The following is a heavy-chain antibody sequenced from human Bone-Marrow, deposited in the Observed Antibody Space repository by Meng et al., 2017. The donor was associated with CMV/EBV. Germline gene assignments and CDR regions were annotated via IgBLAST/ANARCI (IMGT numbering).Heavy chain of an antibody. V-gene: IGHV1-2*02. CDR2: INPNTGVT. D-gene: IGHD3-3*01. Sequence: ASVKVSCKASGYPFTGYYMHWVRQAPGQGLEWMGWINPNTGVTNYAQKFQGRVSLTRDTSISTVYVELRSLRSDDTAMYYCARPGFLEWSPPHYWGQGTLVTVSS. CDR1: GYPFTGYY. J-gene: IGHJ4*02. CDR3: ARPGFLEWSPPHY.